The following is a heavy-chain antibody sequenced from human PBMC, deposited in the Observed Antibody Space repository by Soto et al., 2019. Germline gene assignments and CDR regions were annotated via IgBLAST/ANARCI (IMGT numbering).Heavy chain of an antibody. CDR1: GGSISSYY. CDR2: IYYSGST. CDR3: ARRGYCSGVRCDHWFDP. V-gene: IGHV4-59*08. Sequence: SSETLSLTCTVSGGSISSYYWSWIRQPPGKGLEWIGYIYYSGSTNYNPSLKSRVTISVDTSKNQFSLKLSSVTAADTAVYYCARRGYCSGVRCDHWFDPWGQGTLVTVSS. D-gene: IGHD2-15*01. J-gene: IGHJ5*02.